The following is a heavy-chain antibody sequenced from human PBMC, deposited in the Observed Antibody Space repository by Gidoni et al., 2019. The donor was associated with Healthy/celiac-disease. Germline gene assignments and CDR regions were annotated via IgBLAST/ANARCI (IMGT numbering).Heavy chain of an antibody. CDR3: ARLEGQNVVVTADDWSFDL. J-gene: IGHJ2*01. CDR2: SYYSGST. V-gene: IGHV4-39*01. CDR1: GGSLSSTCYY. D-gene: IGHD2-21*02. Sequence: QLQLQESGPGLVKPSVTLSLTCTVSGGSLSSTCYYGGWSNQPPGKGLDLIGTSYYSGSTDYNPSLKSRVTISVDTTKNQFSLKRRSVTAADTSVYYCARLEGQNVVVTADDWSFDLWGRGTLVTVSS.